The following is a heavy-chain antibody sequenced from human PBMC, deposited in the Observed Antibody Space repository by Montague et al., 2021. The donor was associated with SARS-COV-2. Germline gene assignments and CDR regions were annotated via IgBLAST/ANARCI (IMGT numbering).Heavy chain of an antibody. CDR3: ARGSGWMGNAFDI. Sequence: SETLSLTCTVSGGSVSSSGYYWGWIRQPPGKGLEWIGSIYFSGSSYYNPSLKSRVSISVDTSKNQFSLKLSSVTAADTAVYYCARGSGWMGNAFDIWGQGTMVTVSS. CDR2: IYFSGSS. CDR1: GGSVSSSGYY. J-gene: IGHJ3*02. V-gene: IGHV4-39*07. D-gene: IGHD6-19*01.